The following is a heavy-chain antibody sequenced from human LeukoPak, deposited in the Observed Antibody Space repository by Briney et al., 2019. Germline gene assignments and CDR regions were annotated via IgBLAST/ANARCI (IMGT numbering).Heavy chain of an antibody. CDR1: GFTFGSYA. CDR3: ARTPVTEYSSGWYGEYFDY. CDR2: ISYDRSNK. Sequence: GGSLRLSCAASGFTFGSYAMHWVRQAPGKGLEWVAVISYDRSNKYYADSVKGRFTISRDNSKNTLYLQMNSLRAEDTAVYYCARTPVTEYSSGWYGEYFDYWGQGTLVTVSS. V-gene: IGHV3-30-3*01. J-gene: IGHJ4*02. D-gene: IGHD6-19*01.